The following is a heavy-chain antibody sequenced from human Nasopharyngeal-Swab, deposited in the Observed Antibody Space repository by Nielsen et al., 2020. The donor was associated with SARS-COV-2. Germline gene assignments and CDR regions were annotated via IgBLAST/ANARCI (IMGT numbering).Heavy chain of an antibody. J-gene: IGHJ4*02. Sequence: WIRQPPGKGLEWIGEINNSGSTNYNQSLKSRVTISVDTSKTKFSLKLSSITAADTAVYYCARHTTIFGVVIRPLDYWGQGTLVTVSS. D-gene: IGHD3-3*01. V-gene: IGHV4-34*01. CDR3: ARHTTIFGVVIRPLDY. CDR2: INNSGST.